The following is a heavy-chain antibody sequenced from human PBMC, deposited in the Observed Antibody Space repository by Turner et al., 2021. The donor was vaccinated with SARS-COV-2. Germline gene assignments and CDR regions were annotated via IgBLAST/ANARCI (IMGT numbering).Heavy chain of an antibody. J-gene: IGHJ4*02. CDR3: ARIWYSSGWLGAYQFDY. V-gene: IGHV2-70*01. CDR1: GFSLRTSGMC. Sequence: QVTLRESGPALVKPTQTLTLTCTFSGFSLRTSGMCVSWIRQPPGKALEWLALIDWDDDKYYSTSLKTRLTISKDTSKNQVVLTMTNMDPVDTATYYCARIWYSSGWLGAYQFDYWGQGTLVTVSS. CDR2: IDWDDDK. D-gene: IGHD6-19*01.